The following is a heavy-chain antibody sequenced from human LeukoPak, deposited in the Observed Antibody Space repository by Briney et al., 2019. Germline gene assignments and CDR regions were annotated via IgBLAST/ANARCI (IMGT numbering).Heavy chain of an antibody. CDR3: ARLRWQLVGPYFDY. Sequence: SETLSLTCSFSGDSISTYYWSWIRQSPGKGLEWIGHIYSSGNTDYNSSPKSRVTISVDTSKSQFSLRLSSVTATDTAVYYCARLRWQLVGPYFDYWGQGILVTVSS. V-gene: IGHV4-59*01. D-gene: IGHD1-26*01. CDR1: GDSISTYY. J-gene: IGHJ4*02. CDR2: IYSSGNT.